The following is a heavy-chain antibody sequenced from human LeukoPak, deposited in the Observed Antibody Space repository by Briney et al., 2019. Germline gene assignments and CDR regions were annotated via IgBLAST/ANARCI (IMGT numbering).Heavy chain of an antibody. CDR1: GFTFSSYS. J-gene: IGHJ4*02. V-gene: IGHV3-21*01. CDR3: AREGITGTTYFDY. Sequence: GGSLRLSCAASGFTFSSYSVNWVRQAPGKGLEWVSSISSSSSYIYYADSVKGRFTISRDNAKNSLYLQMNSLRAEDTAVYYCAREGITGTTYFDYWGQGTLVTVSS. CDR2: ISSSSSYI. D-gene: IGHD1-20*01.